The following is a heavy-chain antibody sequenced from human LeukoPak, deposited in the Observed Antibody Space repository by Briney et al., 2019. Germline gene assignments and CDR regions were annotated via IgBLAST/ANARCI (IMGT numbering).Heavy chain of an antibody. CDR2: ISAYNANT. Sequence: GVSVKVSCKASGYIFSSFGISWMRQAPGQGLEWLGWISAYNANTNYAQKFQGRLTMTTDTSTSTAYMELMSLSSDDTAVYYCARLRVTANWFDPWGQGTLVTVSA. CDR1: GYIFSSFG. CDR3: ARLRVTANWFDP. J-gene: IGHJ5*02. V-gene: IGHV1-18*01. D-gene: IGHD2-21*02.